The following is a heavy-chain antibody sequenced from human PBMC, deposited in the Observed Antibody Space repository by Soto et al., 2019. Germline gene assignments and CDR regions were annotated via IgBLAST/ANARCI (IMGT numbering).Heavy chain of an antibody. Sequence: GGSLRLSCAASGFTFSSYEMNWVRQAPGKGLEWVSYISSSGSTIYYADSVKGRFTISRDNAKNSLYLQMNSLRAEETAVYYCARDSPPLGYCSSTSCHDAFDIWAQGTMVTV. CDR2: ISSSGSTI. D-gene: IGHD2-2*01. J-gene: IGHJ3*02. V-gene: IGHV3-48*03. CDR1: GFTFSSYE. CDR3: ARDSPPLGYCSSTSCHDAFDI.